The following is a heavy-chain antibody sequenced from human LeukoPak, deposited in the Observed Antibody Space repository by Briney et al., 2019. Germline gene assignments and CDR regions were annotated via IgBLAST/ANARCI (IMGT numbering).Heavy chain of an antibody. D-gene: IGHD3-22*01. Sequence: SETLSLTCTVSGGSISSADYYWNWIRQPPGKGLEWIGSIYYSGSTNYNPSLKSRVTISVDKSKNQFSLKLSSVTAADTAVYYCARSPYYDSSGSGTYYYGMDVWGQGTTVTVSS. CDR1: GGSISSADYY. V-gene: IGHV4-39*07. J-gene: IGHJ6*02. CDR2: IYYSGST. CDR3: ARSPYYDSSGSGTYYYGMDV.